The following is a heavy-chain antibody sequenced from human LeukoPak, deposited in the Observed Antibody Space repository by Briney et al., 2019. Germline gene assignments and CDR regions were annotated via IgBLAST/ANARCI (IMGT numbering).Heavy chain of an antibody. CDR2: ISSGGRFI. V-gene: IGHV3-21*01. CDR1: GFTFSTYS. CDR3: ATCSGGSCYHSDDY. Sequence: PGGSLRLSGAAPGFTFSTYSMNWVRQAPGKGLEWVSSISSGGRFIYYAESVKGRFPISMDNAKKSLYLQSDSLRAEDTALFYCATCSGGSCYHSDDYCGEGTLFTVSS. J-gene: IGHJ4*02. D-gene: IGHD2-15*01.